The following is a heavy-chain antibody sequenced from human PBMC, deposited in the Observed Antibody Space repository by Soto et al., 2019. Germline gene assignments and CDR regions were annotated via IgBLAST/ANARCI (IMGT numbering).Heavy chain of an antibody. V-gene: IGHV1-2*02. D-gene: IGHD6-6*01. CDR3: ARVGLSIAARLYGMDF. CDR1: GYTFTGYY. CDR2: INPNSGGT. Sequence: DSVKVSCKASGYTFTGYYTHWVRQAPGQGLEWMGWINPNSGGTNYAQKFQGRVTMTRDTSISTAYMELSRLRSDDTAVYYCARVGLSIAARLYGMDFWGQGTTLTVFS. J-gene: IGHJ6*02.